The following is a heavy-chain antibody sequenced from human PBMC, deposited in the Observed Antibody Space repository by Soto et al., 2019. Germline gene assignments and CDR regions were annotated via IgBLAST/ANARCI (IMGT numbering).Heavy chain of an antibody. CDR2: IYYSGTT. Sequence: SETLSLTCSVSGGSITSADYYWGWIRQPPGKDLEYIGNIYYSGTTYYNPSLRSRLSISIDTSKSQFSLKLSSVTASDTAVYFCVGLFFDGSTSWGPGTLVTVSS. J-gene: IGHJ5*02. D-gene: IGHD3-9*01. V-gene: IGHV4-30-4*01. CDR1: GGSITSADYY. CDR3: VGLFFDGSTS.